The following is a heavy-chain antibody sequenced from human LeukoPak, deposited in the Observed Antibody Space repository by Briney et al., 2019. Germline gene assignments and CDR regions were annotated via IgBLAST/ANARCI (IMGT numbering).Heavy chain of an antibody. Sequence: GESLKISCKASGFSFTSYWIGWVRQMPGKGLEWMGIIYPGDSDSRYSPSFQGQVTISADKSISTAYLQWSSLKASDTAMYYCASQHSGSYPYYFDYWGQGTLVTAPS. CDR1: GFSFTSYW. CDR3: ASQHSGSYPYYFDY. J-gene: IGHJ4*02. V-gene: IGHV5-51*01. CDR2: IYPGDSDS. D-gene: IGHD1-26*01.